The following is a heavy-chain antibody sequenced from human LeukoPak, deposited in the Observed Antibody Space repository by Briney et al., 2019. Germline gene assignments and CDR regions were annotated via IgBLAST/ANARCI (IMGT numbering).Heavy chain of an antibody. CDR3: ARDSRSYSGSYLAAFDI. J-gene: IGHJ3*02. CDR2: IYTSGST. V-gene: IGHV4-61*10. CDR1: GGSVSSGRYY. D-gene: IGHD1-26*01. Sequence: SETLSLTCTVSGGSVSSGRYYWSWVRQPAGKELEWIGRIYTSGSTNYNPSLKSRVTISMDTSKNQFSLKLSSVTAADTAVYYCARDSRSYSGSYLAAFDIWGQGTMVTVSS.